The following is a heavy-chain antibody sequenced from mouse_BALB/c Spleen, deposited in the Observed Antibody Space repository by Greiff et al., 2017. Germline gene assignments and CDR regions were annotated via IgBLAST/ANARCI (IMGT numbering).Heavy chain of an antibody. CDR2: INSNGGST. D-gene: IGHD2-1*01. V-gene: IGHV5-6-3*01. Sequence: DVKLVESGGGLVQPGGSLKLSCAASGFTFSSYGMSWVRQTPDKRLELVATINSNGGSTYYPDSVKGRFTISRDNAKNTLYLQMSSLKSEDTAMYYCARENGNYYFDYWGQGTTLTVSS. CDR1: GFTFSSYG. CDR3: ARENGNYYFDY. J-gene: IGHJ2*01.